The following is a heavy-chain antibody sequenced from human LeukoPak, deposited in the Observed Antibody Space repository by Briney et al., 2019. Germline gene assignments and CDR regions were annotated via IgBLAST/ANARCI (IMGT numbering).Heavy chain of an antibody. CDR2: IYYSGST. D-gene: IGHD1-7*01. Sequence: SETLSLTCTVSGGSISSYYLSWIRQPRGKRLEWIGYIYYSGSTNYNPSLKSRVTISVDTSKNQFSLKLSSVTAADAAVYDCAREYSWNFGGYYYYSMDFWGKGTPVTVSS. J-gene: IGHJ6*03. CDR1: GGSISSYY. CDR3: AREYSWNFGGYYYYSMDF. V-gene: IGHV4-59*01.